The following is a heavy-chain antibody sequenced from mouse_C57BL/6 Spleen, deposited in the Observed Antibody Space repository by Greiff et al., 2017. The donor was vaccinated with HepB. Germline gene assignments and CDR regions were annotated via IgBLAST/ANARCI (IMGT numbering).Heavy chain of an antibody. Sequence: QVQLQQPGAELVKPGASVKLSCKASGYTFTSYWMQWVKQRTGQGLEWIGEIDPSDSYTNYNQKFKGKATLTVDTSSSTAYMQLSSLTSEDSAVYYCAKVDIYFDYWGQGTTLTVSS. V-gene: IGHV1-50*01. CDR1: GYTFTSYW. J-gene: IGHJ2*01. D-gene: IGHD1-1*01. CDR2: IDPSDSYT. CDR3: AKVDIYFDY.